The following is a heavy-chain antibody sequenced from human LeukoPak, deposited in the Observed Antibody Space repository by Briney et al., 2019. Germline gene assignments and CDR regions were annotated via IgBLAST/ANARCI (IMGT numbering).Heavy chain of an antibody. CDR2: INPNSGGT. CDR3: ARDHRVGWERTDGFDY. CDR1: GYTFTGYY. D-gene: IGHD4-23*01. V-gene: IGHV1-2*02. J-gene: IGHJ4*02. Sequence: GASVKVSCKASGYTFTGYYMHWVRQAPGQGLEWMGWINPNSGGTNYAQKLQGRVTMTTDTSTSTAYMELRSLRSDDTAVYYCARDHRVGWERTDGFDYWGQGTLVTVSS.